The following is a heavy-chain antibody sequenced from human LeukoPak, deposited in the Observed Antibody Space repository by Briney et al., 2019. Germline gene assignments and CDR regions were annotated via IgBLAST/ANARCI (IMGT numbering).Heavy chain of an antibody. CDR3: AKDRQLPYYDFWSGYSLNWFDP. J-gene: IGHJ5*02. CDR1: GFTFSSYG. V-gene: IGHV3-33*06. CDR2: IWYDGSNK. Sequence: HPGGSLRLSCAASGFTFSSYGMHWVRQAPGKGLEWVAVIWYDGSNKYYADSVKGRFTISRDNSKNTLYLQMNSLRAEDTAVYYCAKDRQLPYYDFWSGYSLNWFDPWGQGTLVTVSS. D-gene: IGHD3-3*01.